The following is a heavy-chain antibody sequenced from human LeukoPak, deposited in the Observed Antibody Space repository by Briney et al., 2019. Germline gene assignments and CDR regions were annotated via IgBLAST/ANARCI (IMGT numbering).Heavy chain of an antibody. CDR3: ARGYARYDILTGYCFDY. V-gene: IGHV3-33*01. CDR1: GFTFSSYG. CDR2: IWYDGSNK. J-gene: IGHJ4*02. D-gene: IGHD3-9*01. Sequence: GRSLRLSCAASGFTFSSYGMHWVRQAPGKGLEWVAVIWYDGSNKYYADSVKGRFTIPRDNSKNTLYLQMNSLRAEDTAVYYCARGYARYDILTGYCFDYWGQGTLVTVSS.